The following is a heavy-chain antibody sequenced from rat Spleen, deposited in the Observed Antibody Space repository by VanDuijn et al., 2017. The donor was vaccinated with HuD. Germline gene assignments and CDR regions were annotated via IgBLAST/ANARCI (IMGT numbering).Heavy chain of an antibody. D-gene: IGHD1-11*01. V-gene: IGHV5-31*01. CDR1: GFTFNNYW. J-gene: IGHJ2*01. CDR3: TTYGGYAHY. Sequence: EVQLVESGGGLVQPGKSLKLSCVASGFTFNNYWMTWIRQAPGKGLEWVASVTNSGGTTYYPDSVKGRFTVSRDNAKSTLYLQMNSLRSEDTATYYCTTYGGYAHYWGQGVMVTVSS. CDR2: VTNSGGTT.